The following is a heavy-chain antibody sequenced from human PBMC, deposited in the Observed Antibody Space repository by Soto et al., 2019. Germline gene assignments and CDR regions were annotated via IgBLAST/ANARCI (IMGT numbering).Heavy chain of an antibody. D-gene: IGHD4-17*01. CDR3: ASMIGDPVLSFDS. J-gene: IGHJ5*01. V-gene: IGHV4-59*01. CDR2: IFYSGST. Sequence: QVQLQESGPGLVKPSETLSLTCTVSGGSISTYYWSWIRQPPGKGLEWIGFIFYSGSTSYTPSLKSRGTISIDTSEYQFSLKLNSVTAADTAVYYCASMIGDPVLSFDSWGQGPLVAVSS. CDR1: GGSISTYY.